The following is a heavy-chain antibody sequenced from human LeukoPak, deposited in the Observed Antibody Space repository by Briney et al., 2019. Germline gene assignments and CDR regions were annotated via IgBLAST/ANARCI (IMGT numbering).Heavy chain of an antibody. J-gene: IGHJ4*02. CDR2: INTDGSTT. V-gene: IGHV3-74*01. CDR3: ARGGVDY. D-gene: IGHD3-16*01. CDR1: GFTFSSYW. Sequence: PGGSLRLSCAASGFTFSSYWMYWVRQAPGKGLVWVSRINTDGSTTSYADSVKGRFTISRDNAKNTLYLQMNSLGADDTAVYYCARGGVDYWGQGSLVTVSS.